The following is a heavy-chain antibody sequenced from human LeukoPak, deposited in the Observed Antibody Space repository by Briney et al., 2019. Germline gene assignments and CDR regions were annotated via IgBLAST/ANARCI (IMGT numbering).Heavy chain of an antibody. Sequence: PSETQSLTCTVSGDSISSYYWSWIRQPAGKELEWIGRIYIRGSTDYNPSLKSRVTMSLDTSKNEFSLKLSYVTAADTAVYYCARDLGPVRSGWFDPWGQGTLVTVSS. CDR2: IYIRGST. CDR1: GDSISSYY. D-gene: IGHD3-10*01. J-gene: IGHJ5*02. V-gene: IGHV4-4*07. CDR3: ARDLGPVRSGWFDP.